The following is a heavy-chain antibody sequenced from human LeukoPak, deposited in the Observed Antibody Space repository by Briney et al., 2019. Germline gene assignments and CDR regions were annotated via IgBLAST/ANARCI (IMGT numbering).Heavy chain of an antibody. CDR2: ISAYNGNT. J-gene: IGHJ6*02. D-gene: IGHD3-9*01. Sequence: ASVKVSCKASGYTFTSYGISWVRQAPGQGLEWLGWISAYNGNTNYAQKLQGRVTMTTDTSTSTAYMELRSLRSDDTAVYYCARDRLGVRYFDWLNYYYNYYGMDVWGQGTTVTVSS. CDR1: GYTFTSYG. CDR3: ARDRLGVRYFDWLNYYYNYYGMDV. V-gene: IGHV1-18*01.